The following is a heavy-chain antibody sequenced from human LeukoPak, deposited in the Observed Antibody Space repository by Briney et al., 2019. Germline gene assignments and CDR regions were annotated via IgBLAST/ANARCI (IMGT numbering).Heavy chain of an antibody. V-gene: IGHV3-30*04. CDR2: ISYDGSDK. D-gene: IGHD3-10*01. J-gene: IGHJ6*02. Sequence: PGGSLRLSCAASGFTFSSYAMHWVRQAPGKGLEWVAVISYDGSDKYYADSVKGRFTISRDNSKSTLYLQMNSLRAEDTAVYYGGSGSYAGMDVWGQGTTVTASS. CDR3: GSGSYAGMDV. CDR1: GFTFSSYA.